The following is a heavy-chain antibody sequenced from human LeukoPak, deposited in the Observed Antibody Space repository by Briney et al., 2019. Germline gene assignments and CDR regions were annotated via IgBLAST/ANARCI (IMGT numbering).Heavy chain of an antibody. D-gene: IGHD1-26*01. CDR1: GFTLSSSW. J-gene: IGHJ4*02. Sequence: PGGSLRLSCAASGFTLSSSWMSWVRQAPATGLEWVANIKLDGSEEYYVDSVRGRFTISRDNAKNSLYLQMNSLRVEDTGVYYCARDQVGDFDYWGQGTLVTVAS. CDR3: ARDQVGDFDY. CDR2: IKLDGSEE. V-gene: IGHV3-7*01.